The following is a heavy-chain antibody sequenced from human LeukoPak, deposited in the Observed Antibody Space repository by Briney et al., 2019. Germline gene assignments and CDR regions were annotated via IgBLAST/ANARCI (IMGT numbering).Heavy chain of an antibody. D-gene: IGHD3-22*01. V-gene: IGHV3-30*18. Sequence: GGSLRLSCAASGFTFSSYGMQGVPHAPGKGLERVAVISYDGSNKYYADSVKGRFTISRDNSKNTLYLQMNSLIAEDTAVYYCAKIPDYYDNSGNAYWGQGTLVTVSS. CDR1: GFTFSSYG. J-gene: IGHJ4*02. CDR2: ISYDGSNK. CDR3: AKIPDYYDNSGNAY.